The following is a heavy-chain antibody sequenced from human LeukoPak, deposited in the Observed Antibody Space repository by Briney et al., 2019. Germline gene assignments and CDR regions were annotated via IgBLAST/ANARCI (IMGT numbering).Heavy chain of an antibody. CDR2: VNTNTGNL. Sequence: GASVKVSCKASGYTFTSYYMHWVRQAPGQGLEYMGWVNTNTGNLTYAQGFTGRFVFSSDSSVSTAYLQITSLKADDSAIYFCASCNDSSGYFAYWGQGTLVTVSS. CDR3: ASCNDSSGYFAY. J-gene: IGHJ4*02. D-gene: IGHD3-22*01. CDR1: GYTFTSYY. V-gene: IGHV7-4-1*02.